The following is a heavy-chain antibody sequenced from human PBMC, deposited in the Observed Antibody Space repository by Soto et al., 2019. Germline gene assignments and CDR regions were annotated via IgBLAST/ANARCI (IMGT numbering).Heavy chain of an antibody. V-gene: IGHV1-46*03. CDR3: ARALDDTDSLPVGAKPRCYGMDV. D-gene: IGHD3-16*01. Sequence: QVQLVQSGAEVKKPGASVKVSCKASQYKFTNYCVHWVRQAPGQGLGWVGIINPSGGSTNYARRCRGRVTLARDTSTSTDYMELSSLRSEDTAVYSCARALDDTDSLPVGAKPRCYGMDVWGLGTTVTVSS. CDR1: QYKFTNYC. CDR2: INPSGGST. J-gene: IGHJ6*02.